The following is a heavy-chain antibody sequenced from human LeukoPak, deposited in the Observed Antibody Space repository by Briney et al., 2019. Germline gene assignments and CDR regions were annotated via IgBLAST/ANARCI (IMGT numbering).Heavy chain of an antibody. CDR2: MNPNSGRT. J-gene: IGHJ4*02. CDR3: TRETSSRYFDY. V-gene: IGHV1-8*01. CDR1: GYTLTSYD. Sequence: ASVKVSCKASGYTLTSYDINWVRQATGQGLEWMGWMNPNSGRTGCAQNFQSRITITRNTSISTAYMELSSLRSEDTAVYYCTRETSSRYFDYWGQGTLVTVSS.